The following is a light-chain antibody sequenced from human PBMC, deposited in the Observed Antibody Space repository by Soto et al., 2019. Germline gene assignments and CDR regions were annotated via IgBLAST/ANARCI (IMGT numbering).Light chain of an antibody. V-gene: IGKV3-15*01. CDR3: QQYNNWPLT. J-gene: IGKJ4*01. CDR2: GAA. CDR1: QSVSRN. Sequence: EIVMTQSPATLSVSPGERATLSCRANQSVSRNLAWYQQKPGQGPRLLIYGAATRATGIPARFSGSGSGTEFTLAISSLQSEDFAVYYCQQYNNWPLTFGGGTKGEIK.